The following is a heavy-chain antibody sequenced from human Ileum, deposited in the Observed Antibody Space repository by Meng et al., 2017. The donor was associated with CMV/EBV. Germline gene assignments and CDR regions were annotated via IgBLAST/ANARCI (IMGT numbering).Heavy chain of an antibody. V-gene: IGHV1-2*02. D-gene: IGHD1-20*01. J-gene: IGHJ5*02. Sequence: ASVKVSCKASGYTFTDYYLHWVRQAPGQGLEWMGWISPNSGDTNYAQKFRGRVTLTRDTSITTANMELSRLRSDDTAVYYCARVGKDNWNPRPVNWFDPWGQGTRVTVSS. CDR2: ISPNSGDT. CDR1: GYTFTDYY. CDR3: ARVGKDNWNPRPVNWFDP.